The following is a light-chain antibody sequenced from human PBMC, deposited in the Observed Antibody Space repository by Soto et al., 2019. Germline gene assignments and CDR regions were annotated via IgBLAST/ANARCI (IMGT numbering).Light chain of an antibody. J-gene: IGKJ1*01. V-gene: IGKV3-20*01. Sequence: ENVLTQSPGTLSLSPGERATLSCRASQSVSSSYLAWNQHKPGQAHRFLIYGAYTRATGIQDRFRGSGSGTDFTLTISRLEPEDFAVYYCQQYSSSPRTFGQGTKVDIK. CDR2: GAY. CDR1: QSVSSSY. CDR3: QQYSSSPRT.